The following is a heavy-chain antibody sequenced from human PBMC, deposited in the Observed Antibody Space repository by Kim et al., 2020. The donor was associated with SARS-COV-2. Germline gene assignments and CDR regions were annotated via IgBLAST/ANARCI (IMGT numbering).Heavy chain of an antibody. CDR2: IYYSGST. CDR1: GGSISTYY. Sequence: SETLSHTCTVSGGSISTYYWSWIRQPPGKGLEWIGNIYYSGSTSYNPSLKSRVTISVDTSKNQFSLKLSSVTAADTAVYYCARGLWTFDYWGQGILVTVS. V-gene: IGHV4-59*01. D-gene: IGHD2-21*01. J-gene: IGHJ4*02. CDR3: ARGLWTFDY.